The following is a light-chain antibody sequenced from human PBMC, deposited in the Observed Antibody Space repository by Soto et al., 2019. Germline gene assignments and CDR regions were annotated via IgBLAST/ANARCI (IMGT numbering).Light chain of an antibody. CDR2: EDN. Sequence: NFMLTQPHSVSESPGKTVIISCTRSSGSIASYYVQWYQQRPGSSPTTVIYEDNQRPSGVPDRFSGSIDSSSNSASLTISGLENEDEADYCCQSYDATNQVFGGGTKVTVL. J-gene: IGLJ3*02. CDR1: SGSIASYY. V-gene: IGLV6-57*01. CDR3: QSYDATNQV.